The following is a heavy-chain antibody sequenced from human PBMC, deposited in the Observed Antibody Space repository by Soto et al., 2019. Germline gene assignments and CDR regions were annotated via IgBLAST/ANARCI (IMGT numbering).Heavy chain of an antibody. CDR3: ARAPIAAAGKYNWFDP. Sequence: SETLSLTCTVSGGSISSGGYYWSWIRQHPGKGLEWIGYIYYSGSTYYNPSLKSRVTISVDTSKNQFSLKLSSVTAADTAVYYCARAPIAAAGKYNWFDPWGQGTLVTVS. CDR1: GGSISSGGYY. V-gene: IGHV4-31*03. D-gene: IGHD6-13*01. J-gene: IGHJ5*02. CDR2: IYYSGST.